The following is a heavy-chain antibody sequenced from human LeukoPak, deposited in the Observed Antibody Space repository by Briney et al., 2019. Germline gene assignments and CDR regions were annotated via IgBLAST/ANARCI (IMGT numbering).Heavy chain of an antibody. Sequence: SETLSLTCTVSGGSISSSSYYWGWIRQPPGKGLEWIGSIYYSGSTYYNPSLKSRVTISVDTSKNQFSLKLSSVTAADTAVYYCARDSLGPLDYWGQGTLVTVSS. CDR3: ARDSLGPLDY. CDR1: GGSISSSSYY. CDR2: IYYSGST. D-gene: IGHD1-26*01. J-gene: IGHJ4*02. V-gene: IGHV4-39*02.